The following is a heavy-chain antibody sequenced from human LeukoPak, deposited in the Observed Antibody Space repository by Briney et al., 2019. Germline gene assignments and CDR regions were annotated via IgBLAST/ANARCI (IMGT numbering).Heavy chain of an antibody. J-gene: IGHJ3*02. Sequence: PSETLSLTCTVSGGSVSSYYWSWVRQPPGKGMEWIGYIYYSGSTNYNPSLKSRVTISVDTSKNQFSLKLNSITIADTAVYYCARVRLSGTYLDAFDIWGQGTMVTVSS. CDR1: GGSVSSYY. CDR3: ARVRLSGTYLDAFDI. CDR2: IYYSGST. D-gene: IGHD1-26*01. V-gene: IGHV4-59*02.